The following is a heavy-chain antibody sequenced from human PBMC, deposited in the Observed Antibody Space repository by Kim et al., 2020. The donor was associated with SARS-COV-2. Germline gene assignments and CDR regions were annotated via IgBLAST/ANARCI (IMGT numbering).Heavy chain of an antibody. J-gene: IGHJ3*02. CDR3: ARVSMIVVVAGAFDI. D-gene: IGHD3-22*01. V-gene: IGHV1-18*01. Sequence: QNLQGRVTMTTDTSTSTAYMELRSLRSDDTAVYYCARVSMIVVVAGAFDIWGQGTMVTVSS.